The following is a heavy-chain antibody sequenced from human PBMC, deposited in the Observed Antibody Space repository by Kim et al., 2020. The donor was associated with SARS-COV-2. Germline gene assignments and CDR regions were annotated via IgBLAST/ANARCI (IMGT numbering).Heavy chain of an antibody. CDR1: GFTFSSYG. V-gene: IGHV3-30*18. J-gene: IGHJ6*03. CDR2: ISYDGSNK. Sequence: GGSLRLSCAASGFTFSSYGMHWVRQAPGKGLEWVAVISYDGSNKYYADSVKGRFTISRDNSKNTLYLQMNSLRAEDTAVYYCAKVGYCSSTSCLPAHGHYYYYYMDVWGKGTTVTVSS. D-gene: IGHD2-2*01. CDR3: AKVGYCSSTSCLPAHGHYYYYYMDV.